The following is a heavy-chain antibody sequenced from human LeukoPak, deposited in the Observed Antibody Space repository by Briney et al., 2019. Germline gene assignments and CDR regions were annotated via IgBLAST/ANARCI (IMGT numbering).Heavy chain of an antibody. V-gene: IGHV3-21*01. CDR3: ARDGSAHYNDNTGYRGEFDS. Sequence: TGGSLRLSCAASGFTFSSYTMNWVRQAPGKGLEWVSCISSNSHYIYYADSVKGRFIISRDNAKNSLYLQMNSLRAEDAAVYYCARDGSAHYNDNTGYRGEFDSWGQGAPVTVSS. J-gene: IGHJ4*02. CDR1: GFTFSSYT. CDR2: ISSNSHYI. D-gene: IGHD3-22*01.